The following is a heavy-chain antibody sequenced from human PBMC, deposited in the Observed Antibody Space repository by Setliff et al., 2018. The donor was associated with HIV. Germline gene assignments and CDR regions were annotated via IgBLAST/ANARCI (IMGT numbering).Heavy chain of an antibody. J-gene: IGHJ5*02. CDR2: VSYSESA. CDR1: GGSITSHY. V-gene: IGHV4-59*11. CDR3: ARRDTSTGVDP. D-gene: IGHD7-27*01. Sequence: PSETLSLTCTVSGGSITSHYWTWIRQPPGRRLEWIGYVSYSESATYNPSLKSRVTMPLDTSKNQFSLRLSSVTAADTAIYYCARRDTSTGVDPWGQGALVTVS.